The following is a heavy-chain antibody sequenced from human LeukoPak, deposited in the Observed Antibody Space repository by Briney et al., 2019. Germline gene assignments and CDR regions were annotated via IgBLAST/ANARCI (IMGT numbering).Heavy chain of an antibody. D-gene: IGHD6-13*01. V-gene: IGHV4-39*01. J-gene: IGHJ4*02. CDR1: GGSISGSSYY. CDR3: ASYVLSSSCLDY. Sequence: SETLSLTCTVSGGSISGSSYYWGWIRQPPGKGLEWIGSIYYSGSTYYNPSLKSRVTISVDTSKNQFSLKLSSVTAADTAVYYCASYVLSSSCLDYWGQGTLATVSS. CDR2: IYYSGST.